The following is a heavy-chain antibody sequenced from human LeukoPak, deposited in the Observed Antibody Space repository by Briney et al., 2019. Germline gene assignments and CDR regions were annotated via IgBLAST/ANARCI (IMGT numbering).Heavy chain of an antibody. CDR3: ARGYSSSWYRRGIHYFDY. Sequence: AGSVRLSCAASGFTFSSYSMNWVRQAPGKGLEWVSYISSSSSTIYYADSVKGRFTISRDNAKNSLYLQMNSLRAEDTAVYYCARGYSSSWYRRGIHYFDYWGQGTLVTVSS. D-gene: IGHD6-13*01. J-gene: IGHJ4*02. CDR2: ISSSSSTI. CDR1: GFTFSSYS. V-gene: IGHV3-48*01.